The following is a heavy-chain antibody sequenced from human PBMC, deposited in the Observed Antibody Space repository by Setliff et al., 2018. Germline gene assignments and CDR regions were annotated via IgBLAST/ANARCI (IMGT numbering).Heavy chain of an antibody. CDR1: RGSISSYY. V-gene: IGHV4-4*07. CDR3: AREQWLDPPGYYYMDV. J-gene: IGHJ6*03. Sequence: SETLSLTCTASRGSISSYYWSWIRQPAGKGLEWIGHIYIGGSANYNPSLKSRVTMSIGTSKNQFSLKLNSVTAADMAVYYCAREQWLDPPGYYYMDVWAKGTTVTVSS. CDR2: IYIGGSA. D-gene: IGHD6-19*01.